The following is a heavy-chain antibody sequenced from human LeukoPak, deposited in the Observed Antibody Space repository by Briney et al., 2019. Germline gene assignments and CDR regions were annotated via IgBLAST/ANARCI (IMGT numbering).Heavy chain of an antibody. D-gene: IGHD3-22*01. CDR2: IKEDGSQK. V-gene: IGHV3-7*04. CDR3: ARTDYYDR. Sequence: PGGSLRLSCAASGFTFSSYWMSWVRQAPGKGLEWVANIKEDGSQKYYVDSVKGRFTISRDNAKNTLYLQMNSLRGEDTAVYYCARTDYYDRWGQGTLVTVSS. CDR1: GFTFSSYW. J-gene: IGHJ4*02.